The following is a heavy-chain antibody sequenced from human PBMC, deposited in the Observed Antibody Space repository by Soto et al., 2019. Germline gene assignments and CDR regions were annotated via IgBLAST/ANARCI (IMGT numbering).Heavy chain of an antibody. V-gene: IGHV1-69*13. CDR2: IIPIFGTA. D-gene: IGHD1-26*01. J-gene: IGHJ6*02. Sequence: SVKVSCKASGGTFSSYAISWVRQAPGQGLEWMGGIIPIFGTANYAQKFQGRVTITADESTSTAYMELSSLRSEDTAVYYCARRGPRGSGSPGYYGIDFWGQGTTVTVSS. CDR1: GGTFSSYA. CDR3: ARRGPRGSGSPGYYGIDF.